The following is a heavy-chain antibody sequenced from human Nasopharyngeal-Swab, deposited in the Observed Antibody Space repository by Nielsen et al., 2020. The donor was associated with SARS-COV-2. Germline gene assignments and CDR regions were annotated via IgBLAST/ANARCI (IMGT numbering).Heavy chain of an antibody. CDR1: GFTLSSYW. CDR2: IKQDGSEK. D-gene: IGHD6-19*01. Sequence: ESPKTPCAASGFTLSSYWLSRVRQAPGKGLEWVANIKQDGSEKYYVDSVKGRFTISRDNAKNSLYLQMNSLRAEDTAVYYCATTIALEGSGWEPFDYWGQGTLVTVSS. CDR3: ATTIALEGSGWEPFDY. J-gene: IGHJ4*02. V-gene: IGHV3-7*01.